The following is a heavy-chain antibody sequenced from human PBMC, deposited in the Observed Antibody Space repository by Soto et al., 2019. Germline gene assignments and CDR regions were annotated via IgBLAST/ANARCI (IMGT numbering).Heavy chain of an antibody. CDR2: ISGSGGST. Sequence: GGSLRLSCAASGFTFSSYAMSWVRQAPGKGLEWVSAISGSGGSTYYADSVKGRFTISRDNSKNTLYLQMNSLRAEDTAVYYCAKFHDFWSGYYIFNEDYWGQGTLVTVSS. J-gene: IGHJ4*02. D-gene: IGHD3-3*01. CDR1: GFTFSSYA. V-gene: IGHV3-23*01. CDR3: AKFHDFWSGYYIFNEDY.